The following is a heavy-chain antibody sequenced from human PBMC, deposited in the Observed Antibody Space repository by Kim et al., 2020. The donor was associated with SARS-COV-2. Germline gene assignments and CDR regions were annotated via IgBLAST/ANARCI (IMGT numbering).Heavy chain of an antibody. CDR2: IDGSDGTT. Sequence: GGSLRLSCTTSGFTFTGYAMSWVRQAPGKGLEWVSSIDGSDGTTYYVDSVKGRFTISRDNSKNTLYLQMNSLRAGDTAVYYCMRGGWGWIWDHWVQGTRVTVSS. CDR3: MRGGWGWIWDH. D-gene: IGHD2-2*03. J-gene: IGHJ4*02. V-gene: IGHV3-23*01. CDR1: GFTFTGYA.